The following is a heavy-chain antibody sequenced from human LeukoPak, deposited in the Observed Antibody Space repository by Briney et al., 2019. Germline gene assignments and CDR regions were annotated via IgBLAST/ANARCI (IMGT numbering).Heavy chain of an antibody. CDR2: INPNSGGT. CDR3: AREGYCTNGVCYGGNWFDP. D-gene: IGHD2-8*01. Sequence: ASVKVSCKASGYTFTGYYMHWVRQAPGQGFEWMGWINPNSGGTNYAQKFQGRVTMTRDTSISTAYMELSRLRSDDTAVYYCAREGYCTNGVCYGGNWFDPWGQGTLVTVSS. V-gene: IGHV1-2*02. CDR1: GYTFTGYY. J-gene: IGHJ5*02.